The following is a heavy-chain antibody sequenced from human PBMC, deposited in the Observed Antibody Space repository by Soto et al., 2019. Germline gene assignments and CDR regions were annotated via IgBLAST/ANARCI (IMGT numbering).Heavy chain of an antibody. D-gene: IGHD1-1*01. V-gene: IGHV4-38-2*02. CDR3: ARDKDDSENNWFDP. CDR1: GYSISSGYY. Sequence: PSETLSLTCAVCGYSISSGYYWGWIRQPPGKGLEWIGSIYHSVSTYYNPSLKSRVTISVDTSKNQFALKLSPFTAAETAVYYCARDKDDSENNWFDPSGQGTLVALSS. CDR2: IYHSVST. J-gene: IGHJ5*02.